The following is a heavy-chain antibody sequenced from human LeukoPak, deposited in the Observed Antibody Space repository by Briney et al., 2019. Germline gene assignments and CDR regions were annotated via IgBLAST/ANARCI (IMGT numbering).Heavy chain of an antibody. CDR2: ISSSSGTI. Sequence: GGSLRLSCAASGFTFSSYSMNWVRQAPGKGLEGVSYISSSSGTIYNADSVTGRFTISRDNAKNSLYLQMNSLRAEDTALYYCARGQGDFWSGYYYYYYMDVWGKGTTVTVSS. D-gene: IGHD3-3*01. CDR3: ARGQGDFWSGYYYYYYMDV. J-gene: IGHJ6*03. CDR1: GFTFSSYS. V-gene: IGHV3-48*04.